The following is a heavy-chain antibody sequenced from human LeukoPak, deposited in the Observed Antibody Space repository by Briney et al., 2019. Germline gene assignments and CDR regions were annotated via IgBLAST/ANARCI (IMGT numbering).Heavy chain of an antibody. V-gene: IGHV3-33*01. D-gene: IGHD2-2*01. Sequence: GGSLRLSCAASGFTFSSYGMHWVRQAPGKGLEWVAVIWYDDKYYADSVKGRFTISRDNSKNTLYLQMNSLRAEDTAVYYCGRGGGYCSSTSCYPRRQYYFDYWGQGTLVTVSS. J-gene: IGHJ4*02. CDR2: IWYDDK. CDR1: GFTFSSYG. CDR3: GRGGGYCSSTSCYPRRQYYFDY.